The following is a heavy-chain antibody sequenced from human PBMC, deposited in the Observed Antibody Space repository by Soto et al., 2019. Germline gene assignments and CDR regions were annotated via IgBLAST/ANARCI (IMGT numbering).Heavy chain of an antibody. J-gene: IGHJ4*02. CDR3: ASGTVNTISFDF. CDR2: IYYTGAA. D-gene: IGHD2-2*01. CDR1: GGSVATGGTY. Sequence: LSLTCSVSGGSVATGGTYWSWARLLPGKGLQWVGYIYYTGAAYYNPALQSRVTISLDTSENQFSLKLTSVTAADTAVYFCASGTVNTISFDFWGPGRQVTVSS. V-gene: IGHV4-31*03.